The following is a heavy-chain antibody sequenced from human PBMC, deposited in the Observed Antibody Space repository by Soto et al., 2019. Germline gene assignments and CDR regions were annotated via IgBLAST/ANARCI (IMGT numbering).Heavy chain of an antibody. CDR2: ISYDGSTK. D-gene: IGHD2-2*02. V-gene: IGHV3-30*18. CDR3: AKRPLYSYYFDY. CDR1: GFTFSSYG. Sequence: PGGSLRLSCAASGFTFSSYGMHWVRQAPGKGLEWVAVISYDGSTKYYADSVKGRFTISRDNSKNTLYLQMNSLRAEDTAVYYCAKRPLYSYYFDYWGQGTLVTVPS. J-gene: IGHJ4*02.